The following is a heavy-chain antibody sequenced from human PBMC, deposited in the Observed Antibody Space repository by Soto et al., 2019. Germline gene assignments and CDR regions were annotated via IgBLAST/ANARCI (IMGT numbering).Heavy chain of an antibody. V-gene: IGHV1-46*01. CDR3: ARTYCAADCPRRDFVY. CDR2: INPSGGRT. Sequence: QVQLVQSGAEVKEPGASVKVSCKASGYILSSYNMHWVRQAPGQGLEWMGMINPSGGRTSYAQKFHDRVTMTRDTSTNTVYMELSSLRSDDTAVYYCARTYCAADCPRRDFVYWGQGTLVTVSS. CDR1: GYILSSYN. D-gene: IGHD2-21*02. J-gene: IGHJ4*02.